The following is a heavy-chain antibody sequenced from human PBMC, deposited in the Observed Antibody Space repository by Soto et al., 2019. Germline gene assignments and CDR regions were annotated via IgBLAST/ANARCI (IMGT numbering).Heavy chain of an antibody. CDR3: ERHSSYSDTSDFFDY. V-gene: IGHV3-48*03. J-gene: IGHJ4*01. CDR1: GFTFSSYE. CDR2: ISSSGSTI. D-gene: IGHD3-22*01. Sequence: PGGSLRLSCAASGFTFSSYEMNWVRQGPGKGLEWVSYISSSGSTIYYADSVKGRFTISKDNAKNSLYLQMNGLRADDTAVYYCERHSSYSDTSDFFDYCGPGTPVPVSS.